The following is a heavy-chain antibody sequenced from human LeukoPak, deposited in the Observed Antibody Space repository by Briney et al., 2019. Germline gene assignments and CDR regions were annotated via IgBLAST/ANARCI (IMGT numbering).Heavy chain of an antibody. V-gene: IGHV3-21*01. Sequence: GGSLRLSCAASGFTFSSYSMNWVRQTPGKGLEWVSSISSSSSYIYYADSVKGRFTISRDNAKNSLYLQMNSLRAEDTAVYYCARDRDSSSSWRSAFDIWGQGTMVTVSS. CDR1: GFTFSSYS. J-gene: IGHJ3*02. D-gene: IGHD6-6*01. CDR2: ISSSSSYI. CDR3: ARDRDSSSSWRSAFDI.